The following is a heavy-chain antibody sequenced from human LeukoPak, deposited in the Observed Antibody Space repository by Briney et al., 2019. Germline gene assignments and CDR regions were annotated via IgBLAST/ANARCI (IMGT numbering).Heavy chain of an antibody. Sequence: GGSLRLSCAASGFTVSSTYMSWVRQARGKGLEWVSLIYSDGTTFYADSVKGRFAISTDNSKNTLYLQMSSLRAEDTAVYYCARDSSSFPNYFDYWGQGTLITVSS. D-gene: IGHD3-3*02. V-gene: IGHV3-53*01. J-gene: IGHJ4*02. CDR1: GFTVSSTY. CDR2: IYSDGTT. CDR3: ARDSSSFPNYFDY.